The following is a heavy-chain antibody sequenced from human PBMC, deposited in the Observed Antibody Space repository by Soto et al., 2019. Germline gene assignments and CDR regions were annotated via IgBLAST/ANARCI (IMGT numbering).Heavy chain of an antibody. J-gene: IGHJ4*02. CDR1: GGSISSSSYY. CDR2: IYYSGST. CDR3: ARREGYFDY. Sequence: SETLSLTCTVSGGSISSSSYYWGWIRQPPGKGLEWIGSIYYSGSTYYNPSLKSRVTISVDTSKNQFSLKLSSVTAADTAVYYCARREGYFDYWGQGTLVTVSS. V-gene: IGHV4-39*01.